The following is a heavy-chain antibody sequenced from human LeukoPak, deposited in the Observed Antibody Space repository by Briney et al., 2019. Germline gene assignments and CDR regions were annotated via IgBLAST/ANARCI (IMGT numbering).Heavy chain of an antibody. CDR2: IYPGDSDT. J-gene: IGHJ6*03. CDR3: AGRGFGATIGYYYMDV. Sequence: GESLKISCKGSGYSFTNYWIGWVRQVPGKGLEWMGIIYPGDSDTRYSPSFQGQVTISADKSISTAYLQWSSLKASDTAIYYCAGRGFGATIGYYYMDVWGKGTTVTVSS. V-gene: IGHV5-51*01. D-gene: IGHD1-26*01. CDR1: GYSFTNYW.